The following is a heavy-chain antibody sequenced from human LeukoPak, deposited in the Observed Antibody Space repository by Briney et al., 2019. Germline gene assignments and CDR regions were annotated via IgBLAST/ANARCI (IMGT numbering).Heavy chain of an antibody. D-gene: IGHD6-6*01. CDR1: GFTFSSYA. CDR3: ARDIIATPPGY. V-gene: IGHV3-30*04. J-gene: IGHJ4*02. CDR2: ISYDGSNK. Sequence: GGSLRLSCAASGFTFSSYAMHWVRQAPGKGLEWVAVISYDGSNKYYADSVKGRFTISRDNSKNTLYLQMNSLRAEDTAVYYCARDIIATPPGYWGQGTLVTVSS.